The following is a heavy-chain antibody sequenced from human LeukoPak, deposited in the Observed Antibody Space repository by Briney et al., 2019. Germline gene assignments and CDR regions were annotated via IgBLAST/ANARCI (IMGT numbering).Heavy chain of an antibody. CDR1: GYSFTSYW. D-gene: IGHD5-24*01. CDR2: IFPGDSDS. Sequence: GESLKISCKGSGYSFTSYWIGWVRQMPGKGLEWIGIIFPGDSDSRYSPSFQGQVTISVDKSISTAYLQWNSLRASDTAIYYCARFRDDFPDYWGQGTLIIVSS. J-gene: IGHJ4*02. V-gene: IGHV5-51*01. CDR3: ARFRDDFPDY.